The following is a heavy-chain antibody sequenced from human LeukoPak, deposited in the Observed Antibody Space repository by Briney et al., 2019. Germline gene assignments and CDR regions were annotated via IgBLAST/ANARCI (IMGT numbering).Heavy chain of an antibody. Sequence: SETLSLTCTVSGGSISSGSYYWSWIRQPAGKGLEWIGRIYTSGSTNYNPSLKSRVTISVDTSKNQFSLKLSSVTAADTAVYYCARAAAGTFRNDYWGQGTLVTVFS. CDR2: IYTSGST. V-gene: IGHV4-61*02. D-gene: IGHD6-13*01. CDR3: ARAAAGTFRNDY. CDR1: GGSISSGSYY. J-gene: IGHJ4*02.